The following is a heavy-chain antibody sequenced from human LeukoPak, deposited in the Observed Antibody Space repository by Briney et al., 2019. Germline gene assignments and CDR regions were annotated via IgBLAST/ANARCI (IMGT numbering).Heavy chain of an antibody. CDR3: ARDLGRGYDWGD. J-gene: IGHJ4*02. CDR2: IYSGGTT. V-gene: IGHV3-53*01. CDR1: GFTVSSNY. D-gene: IGHD5-12*01. Sequence: GGSLRLSCAASGFTVSSNYMSWVRQAPGKGLEWVSVIYSGGTTYYADSVKGRFTISRDSSKNTLYLQVNSLRAEDTAVYYCARDLGRGYDWGDWGQGTLVTVSS.